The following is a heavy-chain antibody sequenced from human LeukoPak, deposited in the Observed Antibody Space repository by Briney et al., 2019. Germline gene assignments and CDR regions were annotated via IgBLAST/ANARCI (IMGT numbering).Heavy chain of an antibody. Sequence: GGSLRLSCAASGFTFSSYSMNWVRQAPGKGLEWVSYISGSGSTIDYADSVKGRFTISRDNAKNSLYLQMNSLRAEDTAVYYCARDPSRRGSYDGVNYWGQGTLVTVSS. D-gene: IGHD1-26*01. J-gene: IGHJ4*02. CDR1: GFTFSSYS. V-gene: IGHV3-48*04. CDR3: ARDPSRRGSYDGVNY. CDR2: ISGSGSTI.